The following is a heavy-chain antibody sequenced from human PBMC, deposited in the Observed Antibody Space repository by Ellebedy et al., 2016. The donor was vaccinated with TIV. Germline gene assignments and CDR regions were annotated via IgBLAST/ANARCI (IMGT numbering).Heavy chain of an antibody. Sequence: GESLKISCADSGFTFSRFAMTWVRQAPGKRLEWVSTVSGGGDRTYYADSVKGRFTISRDNSKNTLYLQMNSLRAEDTAIYYCARDLRDIAPLLATIMYWGQGTLVTVSS. V-gene: IGHV3-23*01. CDR1: GFTFSRFA. CDR3: ARDLRDIAPLLATIMY. D-gene: IGHD2-15*01. J-gene: IGHJ4*02. CDR2: VSGGGDRT.